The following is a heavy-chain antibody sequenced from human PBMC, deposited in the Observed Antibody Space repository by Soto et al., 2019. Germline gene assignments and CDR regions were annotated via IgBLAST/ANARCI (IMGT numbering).Heavy chain of an antibody. V-gene: IGHV3-53*01. Sequence: PGGSLRLSCAASGFTVSGYYMSWVRQAPGKGLEWVSVIYGDDTTYYADSVKGRFSISRDNSKNTLYLQMNSLRVEDTAVYYCSTSDSLDSSGSDHWGQGTLVTVSS. CDR1: GFTVSGYY. J-gene: IGHJ4*01. CDR3: STSDSLDSSGSDH. D-gene: IGHD3-22*01. CDR2: IYGDDTT.